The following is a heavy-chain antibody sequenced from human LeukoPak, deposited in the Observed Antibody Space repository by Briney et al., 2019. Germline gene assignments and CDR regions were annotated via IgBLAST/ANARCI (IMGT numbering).Heavy chain of an antibody. Sequence: ASVKVSCKASGYTFTSYYMHWVRQAPGQGLEWMGIINPSGGSTSYAQKFQGRVTMTRDTSTSTVYMELSSLRSEDTAVYYCARDRRYCSSTSCYRPHFDYWGQGTLVTVSS. J-gene: IGHJ4*02. D-gene: IGHD2-2*02. CDR3: ARDRRYCSSTSCYRPHFDY. V-gene: IGHV1-46*01. CDR1: GYTFTSYY. CDR2: INPSGGST.